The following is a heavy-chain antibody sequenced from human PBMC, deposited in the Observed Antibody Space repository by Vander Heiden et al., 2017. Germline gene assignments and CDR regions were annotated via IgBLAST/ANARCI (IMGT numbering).Heavy chain of an antibody. Sequence: EVQLVQSGTEVKKPGESLRISCKASGSSFTSHWIGWGRQTAGKGLEWVGRIDPGDSYTNYSPPFEGHVTISTDNSINTAYLQWSSLRASDTAMYYCARLDPHSKSYTFYGMEVWGQGTTVTVSS. J-gene: IGHJ6*02. CDR2: IDPGDSYT. D-gene: IGHD3-16*01. CDR3: ARLDPHSKSYTFYGMEV. V-gene: IGHV5-10-1*03. CDR1: GSSFTSHW.